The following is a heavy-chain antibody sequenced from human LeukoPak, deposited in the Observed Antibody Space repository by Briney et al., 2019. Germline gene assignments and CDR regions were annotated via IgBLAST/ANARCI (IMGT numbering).Heavy chain of an antibody. J-gene: IGHJ6*03. CDR2: IYHSGST. V-gene: IGHV4-38-2*02. D-gene: IGHD3-3*01. CDR3: ARGPYYDFWSGYYMSHYYYYMDV. CDR1: GYSISSGYY. Sequence: SETLSLTCTVSGYSISSGYYWGWIRQPPGKGLEYIGSIYHSGSTYYNPSLKSRVTISVDTSKNQFSLKLSSVTAADTAVYYCARGPYYDFWSGYYMSHYYYYMDVWGKGTTVTVSS.